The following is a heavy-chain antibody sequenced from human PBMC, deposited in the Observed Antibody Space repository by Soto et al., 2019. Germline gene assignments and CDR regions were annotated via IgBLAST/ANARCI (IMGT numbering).Heavy chain of an antibody. Sequence: SETLSLTCTVSGGSINFGGYYWTWIRQHPGKGLEWIGYIYSSGTTYYNPSLESRITMAVDASKNQFSLKLTSVTAADTAVYFCARGHYYYGMDVWGQGITVTVS. CDR3: ARGHYYYGMDV. CDR2: IYSSGTT. V-gene: IGHV4-31*03. CDR1: GGSINFGGYY. J-gene: IGHJ6*02.